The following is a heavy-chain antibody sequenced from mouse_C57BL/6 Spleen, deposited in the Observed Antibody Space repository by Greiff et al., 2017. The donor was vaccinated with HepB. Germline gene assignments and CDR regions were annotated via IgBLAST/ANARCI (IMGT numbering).Heavy chain of an antibody. J-gene: IGHJ4*01. Sequence: QVQLQQPGAELVMPGASVKLSCKASGYTFTSYLMHWVKQRPGQGLEWIGEIDPSDSYTNYNQKFKGKSTLTVDKSSSTAYMQLSSLTSEDSAVYYCARSITTVVAPPTAMDYWGQGTSVTVSS. CDR1: GYTFTSYL. CDR3: ARSITTVVAPPTAMDY. D-gene: IGHD1-1*01. CDR2: IDPSDSYT. V-gene: IGHV1-69*01.